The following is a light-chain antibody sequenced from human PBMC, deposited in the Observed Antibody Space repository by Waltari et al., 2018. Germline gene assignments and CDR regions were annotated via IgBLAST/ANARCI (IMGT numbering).Light chain of an antibody. CDR1: RSHIGSYNS. V-gene: IGLV2-8*01. CDR3: SSYAGIKNYVL. Sequence: QSALTQPPSASGSPGQSVLISCTGTRSHIGSYNSVPWYQQHPGRAPKLIIHGVTHRPSGVPERFSASKSGNTASLTVSGLQAEDEAKYYCSSYAGIKNYVLFGGGTQLTVL. CDR2: GVT. J-gene: IGLJ2*01.